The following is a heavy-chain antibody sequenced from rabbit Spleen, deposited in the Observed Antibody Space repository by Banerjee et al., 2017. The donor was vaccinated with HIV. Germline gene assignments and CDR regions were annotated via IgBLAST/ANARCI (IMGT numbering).Heavy chain of an antibody. D-gene: IGHD4-1*01. J-gene: IGHJ6*01. CDR2: IAGSSSGFT. V-gene: IGHV1S40*01. CDR3: ARDLTGVIGWNFGW. CDR1: GLDFSGDSY. Sequence: QSLEESGGGLVKPGASLTLTCKASGLDFSGDSYDSYMCWVRQAPGKGLEWIACIAGSSSGFTYSATWAKGRFTCSKTSSTTVTLQMTSLTVADTATYFCARDLTGVIGWNFGWWGPGTLVTVS.